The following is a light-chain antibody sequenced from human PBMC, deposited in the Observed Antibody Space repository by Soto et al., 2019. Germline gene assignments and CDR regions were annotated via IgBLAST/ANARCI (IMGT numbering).Light chain of an antibody. CDR3: CSYAGSSTFVV. J-gene: IGLJ2*01. CDR1: SSDVGGFNL. CDR2: EVY. V-gene: IGLV2-23*02. Sequence: QSVLTQPASVSGSPGQAITISCTGTSSDVGGFNLVSWYQQHPGKAPKFIIYEVYKRPSGVSDRFSGSKSGNTASLTISGLQAEDEADYYCCSYAGSSTFVVFGGGTKVTVL.